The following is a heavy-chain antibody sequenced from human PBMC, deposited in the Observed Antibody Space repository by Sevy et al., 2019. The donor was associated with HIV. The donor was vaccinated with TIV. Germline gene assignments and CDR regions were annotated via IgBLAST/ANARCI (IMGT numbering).Heavy chain of an antibody. J-gene: IGHJ4*02. CDR2: IYPGDSDT. D-gene: IGHD6-6*01. CDR3: ARTGISSSTPDYFDF. Sequence: GESLKISCKGSGYSFRSYWIGWVRQMPGKGLEWMGIIYPGDSDTRYSPSFQGQVTISADKSINTAYLQWSSLKASDTAMYYCARTGISSSTPDYFDFWSQGTLVTVSS. CDR1: GYSFRSYW. V-gene: IGHV5-51*01.